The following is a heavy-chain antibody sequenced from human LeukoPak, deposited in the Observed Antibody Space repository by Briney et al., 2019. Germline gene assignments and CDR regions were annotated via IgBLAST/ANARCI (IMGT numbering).Heavy chain of an antibody. Sequence: ASVKVSCKASGYTFTGYYMHWVRQAPGQGLEWMGRINPNSGGTNYAQKFQGRVTMTRNTSISTAYMEMSSLRSEGTAVYYCARVSYFDYWGQGTLVTVSS. J-gene: IGHJ4*02. V-gene: IGHV1-2*06. CDR3: ARVSYFDY. CDR1: GYTFTGYY. CDR2: INPNSGGT.